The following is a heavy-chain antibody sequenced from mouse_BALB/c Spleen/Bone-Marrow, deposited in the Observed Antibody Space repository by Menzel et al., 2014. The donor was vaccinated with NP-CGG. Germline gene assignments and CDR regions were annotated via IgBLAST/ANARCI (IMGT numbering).Heavy chain of an antibody. CDR3: TRGGTFFAY. Sequence: VQLQQSGAELVKPGASVKSSCKSSGYTFTSYYMYWVKRRPGQGLEWIGGINPSNGGTNFNEKFKSKATLTVDKSSSTAYMQLSSLTSEDSAVYYCTRGGTFFAYWGQGTLVTVSA. D-gene: IGHD3-3*01. CDR1: GYTFTSYY. J-gene: IGHJ3*01. CDR2: INPSNGGT. V-gene: IGHV1S81*02.